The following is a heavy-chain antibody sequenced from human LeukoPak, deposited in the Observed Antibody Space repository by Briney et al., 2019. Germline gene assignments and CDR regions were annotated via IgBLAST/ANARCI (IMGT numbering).Heavy chain of an antibody. V-gene: IGHV3-30-3*01. J-gene: IGHJ6*03. D-gene: IGHD6-13*01. Sequence: GGSLRLSCAASGFTFSSYAMHWVRQAPGKGLEWVAVISYDGSNKYYADSVKGRFTISRDNSKNTLYLQMNSLRAEDTAVYYCARSGYSSSYPPVNYYYYMDVWGKGTTVTVS. CDR2: ISYDGSNK. CDR1: GFTFSSYA. CDR3: ARSGYSSSYPPVNYYYYMDV.